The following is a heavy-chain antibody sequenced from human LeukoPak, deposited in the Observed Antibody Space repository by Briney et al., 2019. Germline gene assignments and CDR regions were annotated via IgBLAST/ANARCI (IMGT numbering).Heavy chain of an antibody. CDR2: ISFDGSDK. CDR1: GFTFSSYA. V-gene: IGHV3-30*04. CDR3: ARGGIQLWLHFDY. J-gene: IGHJ4*02. Sequence: PGRSLRLSCAASGFTFSSYAMHWVRQAPGKGLEWVALISFDGSDKYYADSVKGRCTISRDNAKNSLYLQMNSLRAEDTAVYYCARGGIQLWLHFDYWGQGTLVTVSS. D-gene: IGHD5-18*01.